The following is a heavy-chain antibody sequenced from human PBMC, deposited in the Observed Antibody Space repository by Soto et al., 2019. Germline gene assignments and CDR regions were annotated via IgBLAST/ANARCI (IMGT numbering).Heavy chain of an antibody. V-gene: IGHV5-51*01. D-gene: IGHD6-13*01. CDR1: GYSFTSYW. CDR2: IYPGDSDT. Sequence: PGESLKISCKGSGYSFTSYWIGWVRQMPGKGLEWMGIIYPGDSDTRYSPSFQGQVTISADKSISTAYLQWSSLKASDTAMYYCASYSSSWYRSYGMDVWGQGTTVTVSS. J-gene: IGHJ6*02. CDR3: ASYSSSWYRSYGMDV.